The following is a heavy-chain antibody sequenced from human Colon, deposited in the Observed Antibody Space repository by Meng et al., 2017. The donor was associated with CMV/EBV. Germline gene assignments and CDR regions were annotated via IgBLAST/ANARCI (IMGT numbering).Heavy chain of an antibody. Sequence: SETLSLTCTVSEYSISSGYYWACIRQPPGKGLEWIGTIYHSGSTYYNPSLKNRVTISADTSKNQFSLKLNSVTAADTAVYFCARGRSIGNGYGSYHYYYGLDVWGQGTTVTVSS. V-gene: IGHV4-38-2*02. CDR3: ARGRSIGNGYGSYHYYYGLDV. J-gene: IGHJ6*02. D-gene: IGHD5-18*01. CDR2: IYHSGST. CDR1: EYSISSGYY.